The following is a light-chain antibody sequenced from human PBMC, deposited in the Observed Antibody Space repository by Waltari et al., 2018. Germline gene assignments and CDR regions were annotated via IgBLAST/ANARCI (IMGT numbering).Light chain of an antibody. CDR1: NSNSGSTT. Sequence: HSVMTQPPSASGTPGQRVTISCSGGNSNSGSTTVNWYQQPPGAAPKLLNYYNNQRTTCIPVRVAGPKSGTSASLAISGLQSEDEAYYYCEAWEDSLNGQVFGGGTKLTV. J-gene: IGLJ3*02. CDR3: EAWEDSLNGQV. CDR2: YNN. V-gene: IGLV1-44*01.